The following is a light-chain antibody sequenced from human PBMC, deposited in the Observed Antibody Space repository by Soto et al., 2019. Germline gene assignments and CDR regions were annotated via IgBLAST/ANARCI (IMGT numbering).Light chain of an antibody. Sequence: DIQMTQSPSTLSASVGDRVTITCRASQTISSWLAWYQQKPGKAPKLLIYDVSTLGSGVPSRFSGSGSGTDFTLTISSLQPDDFATYYCQQYNTFWTFGQGTMVHIK. J-gene: IGKJ1*01. V-gene: IGKV1-5*01. CDR2: DVS. CDR3: QQYNTFWT. CDR1: QTISSW.